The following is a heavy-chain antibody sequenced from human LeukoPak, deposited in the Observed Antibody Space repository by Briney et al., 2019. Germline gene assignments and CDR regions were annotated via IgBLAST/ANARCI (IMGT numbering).Heavy chain of an antibody. CDR2: IYFSGNT. CDR3: ARLVGASRWNFDY. V-gene: IGHV4-39*01. J-gene: IGHJ4*02. D-gene: IGHD1-26*01. CDR1: GGSISSNSFY. Sequence: SETLSLTCTVSGGSISSNSFYWGWIRQPPGKGLEWIANIYFSGNTYYNPSLKSRVTISVDTSKNQFSLKLSSVTAADTAVYYCARLVGASRWNFDYWGQGTLVTVSS.